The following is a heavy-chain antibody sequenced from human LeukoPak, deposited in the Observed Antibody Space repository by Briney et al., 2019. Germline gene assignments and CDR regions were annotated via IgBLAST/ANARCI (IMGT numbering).Heavy chain of an antibody. CDR2: IYYSGRT. CDR3: VWGFDY. D-gene: IGHD1-26*01. Sequence: KTSETLSLTCTVSGGSISSSSYYWGWIRQPPGKGLEWIGSIYYSGRTYYNPSLKSRVTISVDTSKNQFSLKLSSVTAADTAVYYYVWGFDYWGQGTLVTVSS. J-gene: IGHJ4*02. CDR1: GGSISSSSYY. V-gene: IGHV4-39*01.